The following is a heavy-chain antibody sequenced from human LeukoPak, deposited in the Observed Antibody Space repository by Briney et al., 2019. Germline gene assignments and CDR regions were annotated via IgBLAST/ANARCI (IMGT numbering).Heavy chain of an antibody. CDR2: XXGNGGST. CDR1: GFTFSSYA. CDR3: AKAQGTNSWYDYYYYMDV. V-gene: IGHV3-23*01. Sequence: GGSLRLSCVASGFTFSSYAMSXXXXXXXXXXXXXSAXXGNGGSTYYADSVXXRXXXSRXNSKNTLYLQMNSLRAEDTAVYYCAKAQGTNSWYDYYYYMDVWGKGTTVIVSS. D-gene: IGHD6-13*01. J-gene: IGHJ6*03.